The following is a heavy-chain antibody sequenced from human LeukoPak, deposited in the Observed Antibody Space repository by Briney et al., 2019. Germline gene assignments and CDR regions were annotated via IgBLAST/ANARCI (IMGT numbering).Heavy chain of an antibody. V-gene: IGHV7-4-1*02. CDR1: GYTFTSYA. CDR3: AREYDFWSGYHPNGMDV. J-gene: IGHJ6*02. Sequence: ASVKVSCKASGYTFTSYAMNWVRQAPGQGLEWMGWINTNTGNPTYAQGFTGRFVFSLDTSVSTAYLQISSLEAEDTAVYYCAREYDFWSGYHPNGMDVWGQGTTVTVSS. CDR2: INTNTGNP. D-gene: IGHD3-3*01.